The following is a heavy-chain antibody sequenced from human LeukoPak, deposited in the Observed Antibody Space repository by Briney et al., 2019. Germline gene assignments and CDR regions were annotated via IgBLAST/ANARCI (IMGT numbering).Heavy chain of an antibody. Sequence: PGGSLRLSCAASGFTFSNAWMSWVRQAPGKGLEWVGRIKNKTDGGTTDYAAPVKGRFTITRDDSKNTLYLQMNSLKTEDTAVYYCTTGNDSSGYYYGEYFQHWGQGTLVTVSS. CDR3: TTGNDSSGYYYGEYFQH. V-gene: IGHV3-15*01. CDR2: IKNKTDGGTT. J-gene: IGHJ1*01. CDR1: GFTFSNAW. D-gene: IGHD3-22*01.